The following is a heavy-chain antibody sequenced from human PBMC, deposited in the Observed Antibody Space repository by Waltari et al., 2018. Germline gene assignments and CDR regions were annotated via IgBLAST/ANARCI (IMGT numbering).Heavy chain of an antibody. Sequence: QVQLVQSGAEVKKPGASVKVSCKASGYTFTGYYMHWVRQAPGQGLEWMGWINPNRGGTNYAQKFQGRVTMTRDTSISTAYMELSRLRSDDTAVYYCARDLRGTGGAFDIWGQGTMVTVSS. J-gene: IGHJ3*02. D-gene: IGHD3-16*01. V-gene: IGHV1-2*02. CDR1: GYTFTGYY. CDR3: ARDLRGTGGAFDI. CDR2: INPNRGGT.